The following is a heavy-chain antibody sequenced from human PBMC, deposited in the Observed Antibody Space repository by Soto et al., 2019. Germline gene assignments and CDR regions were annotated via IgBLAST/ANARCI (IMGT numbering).Heavy chain of an antibody. D-gene: IGHD1-26*01. CDR3: ARSRGSYYYYYYGMDV. J-gene: IGHJ6*02. CDR1: GFTFSSYS. CDR2: ISSSSSTI. Sequence: GGSLRLSCAASGFTFSSYSMNWVRQAPGKGLEWVSYISSSSSTIYYADSVKGRYTISRENYKNSLYLQMNSLKDEDTAVYYCARSRGSYYYYYYGMDVWGQGTPVTVSS. V-gene: IGHV3-48*02.